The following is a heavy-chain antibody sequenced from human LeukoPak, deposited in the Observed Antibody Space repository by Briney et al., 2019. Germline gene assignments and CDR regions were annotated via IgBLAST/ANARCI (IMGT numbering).Heavy chain of an antibody. Sequence: GGSLRLSCAASGFTFSSYDMHWVRQAPGKGLEWVAIISYDGSSKYFADSVKGRFTISRDNSKNTLYLQMNSLREEDTAVYYCARMEAVAGTYGYWGQGTLVTVSS. V-gene: IGHV3-30-3*01. D-gene: IGHD6-19*01. CDR1: GFTFSSYD. J-gene: IGHJ4*02. CDR3: ARMEAVAGTYGY. CDR2: ISYDGSSK.